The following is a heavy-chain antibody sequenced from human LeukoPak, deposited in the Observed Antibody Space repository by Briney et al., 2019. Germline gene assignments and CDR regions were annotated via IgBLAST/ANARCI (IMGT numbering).Heavy chain of an antibody. D-gene: IGHD2-21*01. J-gene: IGHJ4*02. CDR2: INPSGGST. Sequence: ASVKVSCKASGYPFTDYYIHWVRQAPGQGLEWMGIINPSGGSTSYAQKFQGRVTMTRDTSTSTVYMELSSLRSEDTAVYYCARASHLDYYFDYWGQGTLVTVSS. V-gene: IGHV1-46*01. CDR1: GYPFTDYY. CDR3: ARASHLDYYFDY.